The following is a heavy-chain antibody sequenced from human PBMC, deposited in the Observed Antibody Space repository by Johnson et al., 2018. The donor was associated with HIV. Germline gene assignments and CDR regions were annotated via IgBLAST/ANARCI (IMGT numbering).Heavy chain of an antibody. CDR3: VRGWHTSGRCDVFDI. CDR1: GFTFSSYA. D-gene: IGHD6-19*01. Sequence: QVQLVESGGGVVQPGRSLRLSCAASGFTFSSYAMHWVRQAPGKGLEWVAVISYDGSEKLFADSVKGRFTISRDNSDNFLYLYMNRLRTDYTAVYYCVRGWHTSGRCDVFDIWGQGTTVIVSS. CDR2: ISYDGSEK. J-gene: IGHJ3*02. V-gene: IGHV3-30*04.